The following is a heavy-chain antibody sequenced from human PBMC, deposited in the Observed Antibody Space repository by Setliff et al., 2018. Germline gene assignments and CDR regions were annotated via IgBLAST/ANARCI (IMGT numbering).Heavy chain of an antibody. D-gene: IGHD5-12*01. Sequence: SETLSLTCTVSGGSISNSTFYWGWIRQPPGKGLEWIGSINYYGSIFDDGTTYSTYYNPSLKSRATISIDTSKSQFSLKQSSMAAADTALYYCARNPDFLQYSFDLWGRGTLVTVSS. V-gene: IGHV4-39*07. CDR2: INYYGSIFDDGTTYST. CDR1: GGSISNSTFY. CDR3: ARNPDFLQYSFDL. J-gene: IGHJ2*01.